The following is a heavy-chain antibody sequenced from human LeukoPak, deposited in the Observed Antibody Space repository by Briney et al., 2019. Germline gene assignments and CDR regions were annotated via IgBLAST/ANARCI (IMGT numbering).Heavy chain of an antibody. CDR3: ARHIYCSGGSCSADAFDI. CDR2: VYYSGSI. V-gene: IGHV4-59*08. Sequence: SETLSLTCTVSGGSISTYYWSWIRQPPGKGLEWIGYVYYSGSINYNPSLKSRVTISVDTSKNQFSLKLSSVTAADTAVYYCARHIYCSGGSCSADAFDIWGQGTMVTVSS. J-gene: IGHJ3*02. CDR1: GGSISTYY. D-gene: IGHD2-15*01.